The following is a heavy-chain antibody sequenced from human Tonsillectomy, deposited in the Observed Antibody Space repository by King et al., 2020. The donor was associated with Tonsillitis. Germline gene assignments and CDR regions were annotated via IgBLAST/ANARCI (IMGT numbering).Heavy chain of an antibody. D-gene: IGHD5-12*01. Sequence: VQLVESGAEVKKPGESLRISCKASGYSFTNYLISWVRQMPGKGPEWMGGINPSDAYTNYSPSFQGHVTISADKSISTAYLQWSSLKASDTAIYYCATRTRFSGYDSFFEYGGQGALVTVSS. J-gene: IGHJ4*02. CDR1: GYSFTNYL. CDR2: INPSDAYT. CDR3: ATRTRFSGYDSFFEY. V-gene: IGHV5-10-1*03.